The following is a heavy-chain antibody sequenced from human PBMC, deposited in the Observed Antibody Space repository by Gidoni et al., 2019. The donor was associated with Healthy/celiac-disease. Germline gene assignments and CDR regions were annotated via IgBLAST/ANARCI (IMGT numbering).Heavy chain of an antibody. D-gene: IGHD5-12*01. J-gene: IGHJ4*02. CDR2: IYYSGST. Sequence: QVQLQESGPGLVKPSQTLSLPCTVSGGSISSGGYYWSWIRQHPGKGLEWIGYIYYSGSTYYNPSLKSRVTISVDTSKNQFSLKLSSVTAADTAVYYCARGRDGYNPNNYFDYWGQGTLVTVSS. V-gene: IGHV4-31*03. CDR1: GGSISSGGYY. CDR3: ARGRDGYNPNNYFDY.